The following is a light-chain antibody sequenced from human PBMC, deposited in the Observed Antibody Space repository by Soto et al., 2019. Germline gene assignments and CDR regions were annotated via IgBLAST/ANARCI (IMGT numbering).Light chain of an antibody. CDR3: CSYAGSSTQV. CDR1: SSDVGSYNL. CDR2: EVS. J-gene: IGLJ1*01. Sequence: QSVLTQPASVSGSPGQSITISCTGTSSDVGSYNLVSWYQQHPGKAPKLMIYEVSKRPSEVSNRFSGSKSGNTASLTISGLQAEDEADYYCCSYAGSSTQVFGTGTKVTVL. V-gene: IGLV2-23*02.